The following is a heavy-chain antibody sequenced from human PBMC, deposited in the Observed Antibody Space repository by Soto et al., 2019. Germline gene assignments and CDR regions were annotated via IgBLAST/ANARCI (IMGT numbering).Heavy chain of an antibody. CDR3: ATGAPRPPSIYYGLDL. CDR1: TFTFRVYV. D-gene: IGHD6-6*01. V-gene: IGHV3-23*01. CDR2: ITGTGGAT. Sequence: EMQLLESGGELVQPGGSLRLSCAASTFTFRVYVMNWVRQAPGKGLEWIAAITGTGGATYYAESVKGRFTVSRDNSNKTLYLQMDSLRVDDSAVYFCATGAPRPPSIYYGLDLWGQGTTVTVS. J-gene: IGHJ6*02.